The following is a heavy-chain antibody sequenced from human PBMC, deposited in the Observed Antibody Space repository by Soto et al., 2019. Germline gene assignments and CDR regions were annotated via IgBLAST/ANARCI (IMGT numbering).Heavy chain of an antibody. CDR1: GGSISNSSYY. V-gene: IGHV4-39*01. CDR2: IYYGGST. J-gene: IGHJ4*01. Sequence: SQTLSLTCTVSGGSISNSSYYWGWIRQPPGEGLEWIGSIYYGGSTYYNPSLKSRITISVDTSKNQFSLRLSFVTAADTAVYDCAKHRMTIFGLVTHFFDYWGQGTLVTVSS. CDR3: AKHRMTIFGLVTHFFDY. D-gene: IGHD3-3*01.